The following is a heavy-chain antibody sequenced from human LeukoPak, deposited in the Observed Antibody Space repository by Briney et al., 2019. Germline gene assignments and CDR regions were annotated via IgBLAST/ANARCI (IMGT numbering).Heavy chain of an antibody. Sequence: GGSLRLSCAASGFAFNGYPMHWVRQAPGKGMEWVAVISYDGSNKYYADSVKGRFTLSRDSSKNTLYLQMNSLRTEDTAVYYCARDPLGSGSYGNLDYWGQRTLVTVSS. J-gene: IGHJ4*02. CDR1: GFAFNGYP. CDR2: ISYDGSNK. CDR3: ARDPLGSGSYGNLDY. D-gene: IGHD6-19*01. V-gene: IGHV3-30*04.